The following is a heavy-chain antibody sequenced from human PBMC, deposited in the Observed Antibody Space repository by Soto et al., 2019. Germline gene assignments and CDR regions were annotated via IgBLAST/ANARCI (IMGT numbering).Heavy chain of an antibody. Sequence: VQLLESGGGLVQPGGSLRLSCGASGFTFSSYAMSWVREAPGKGLEWVSAISSTGGSTYYVDSVEGRFTISRDNSKKTLYLQVNGLRAEATAVSFCAKGRALNDATGYYSIMLDDWVQGPLVTVSS. CDR3: AKGRALNDATGYYSIMLDD. CDR2: ISSTGGST. D-gene: IGHD3-22*01. V-gene: IGHV3-23*01. CDR1: GFTFSSYA. J-gene: IGHJ4*02.